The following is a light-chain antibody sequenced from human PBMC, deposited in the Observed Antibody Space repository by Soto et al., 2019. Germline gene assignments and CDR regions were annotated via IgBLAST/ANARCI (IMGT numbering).Light chain of an antibody. CDR2: EVS. CDR3: CSYAGTVV. CDR1: SSDVGSYNL. J-gene: IGLJ2*01. V-gene: IGLV2-23*02. Sequence: QSALTQPASVSGSPGQSITISCTGTSSDVGSYNLVSWYQQHPGKAPKLMIYEVSKRPSGVSNRFSGSKSGNTASLTISGLEAEDDAYYYCCSYAGTVVFGGGTKLTVL.